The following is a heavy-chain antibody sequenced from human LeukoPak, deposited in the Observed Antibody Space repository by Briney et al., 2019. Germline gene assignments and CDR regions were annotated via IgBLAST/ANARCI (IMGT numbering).Heavy chain of an antibody. CDR1: GGSISSYY. J-gene: IGHJ3*02. CDR3: ARQYFIASRDAFDI. CDR2: IYYSGST. D-gene: IGHD2-15*01. V-gene: IGHV4-59*08. Sequence: TPSETLSLTCTVSGGSISSYYWSWIRQPPGKGLEWIGYIYYSGSTNYNPSLKSRVTISVDTSKNQFSLKLSSVTAADTAVYYCARQYFIASRDAFDIWGQGTMVTVSS.